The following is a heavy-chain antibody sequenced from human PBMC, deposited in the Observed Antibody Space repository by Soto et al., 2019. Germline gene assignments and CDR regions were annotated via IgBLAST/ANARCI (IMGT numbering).Heavy chain of an antibody. CDR2: INSDGSST. CDR3: AREAYYYDSSGYYFDAFDI. CDR1: GFTFSSYW. Sequence: GGSQRLSCAASGFTFSSYWMHWVRQAPGKGLVWVSRINSDGSSTSYADSVKGRFTISRDNAKNTLYLQMNSLRAEDTAVYYCAREAYYYDSSGYYFDAFDIWGQGTMVTVSS. D-gene: IGHD3-22*01. V-gene: IGHV3-74*01. J-gene: IGHJ3*02.